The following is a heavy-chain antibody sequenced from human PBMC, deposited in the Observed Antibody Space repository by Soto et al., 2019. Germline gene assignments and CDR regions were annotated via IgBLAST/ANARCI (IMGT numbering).Heavy chain of an antibody. J-gene: IGHJ4*02. CDR3: ARTGPYYNDTTGYYPSIFDY. D-gene: IGHD3-22*01. CDR2: ISVYNGAT. Sequence: QVQLVQSGAELRKPGASVRVSCQASGYTFTSFGIGWVRPARGQGLDWLGWISVYNGATEFPQSLQGRVTLTTDTSTSTAYLELRSLRSDDSAVYYCARTGPYYNDTTGYYPSIFDYWGQGSRVTVSS. CDR1: GYTFTSFG. V-gene: IGHV1-18*04.